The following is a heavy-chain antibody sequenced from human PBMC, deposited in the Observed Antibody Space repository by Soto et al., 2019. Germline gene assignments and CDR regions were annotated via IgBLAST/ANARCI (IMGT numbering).Heavy chain of an antibody. Sequence: GGSLRLSCAVSGFSFSSAWMTWIRQAPGKGLERVAIMNEDGSERYYVDSVKGRFTISRDNAKNALFLQMNSLRVEDTAVYFCARDRAYSRFDYWGQGSLVTVSS. CDR2: MNEDGSER. CDR1: GFSFSSAW. J-gene: IGHJ4*02. CDR3: ARDRAYSRFDY. D-gene: IGHD4-4*01. V-gene: IGHV3-7*03.